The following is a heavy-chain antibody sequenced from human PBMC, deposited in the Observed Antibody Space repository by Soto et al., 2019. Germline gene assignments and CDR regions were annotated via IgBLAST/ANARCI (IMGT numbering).Heavy chain of an antibody. Sequence: GGSLRLSCAVSGFSFSSAWMTWIRQAPGKGLERVAIMNEDGSERYYVDSVKGRFTISRDNAKNALFLQMNSLRVEDTAVYFCARDRAYSRFDYWGQGSLVTVSS. CDR2: MNEDGSER. CDR1: GFSFSSAW. J-gene: IGHJ4*02. CDR3: ARDRAYSRFDY. D-gene: IGHD4-4*01. V-gene: IGHV3-7*03.